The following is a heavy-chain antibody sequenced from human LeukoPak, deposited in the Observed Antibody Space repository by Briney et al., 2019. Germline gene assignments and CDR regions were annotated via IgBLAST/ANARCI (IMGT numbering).Heavy chain of an antibody. CDR3: AKKGLGLYPSGMDV. CDR2: ISGSGGST. CDR1: GFTFSSYA. V-gene: IGHV3-23*01. J-gene: IGHJ6*02. D-gene: IGHD1-26*01. Sequence: GGSLRLSCAASGFTFSSYAMSWVRQVPGKGLAGVSVISGSGGSTYYADSVKGRFTISRDNSKKTLYLQMNSLRAEDTAVYYCAKKGLGLYPSGMDVWGQGTTVTVSS.